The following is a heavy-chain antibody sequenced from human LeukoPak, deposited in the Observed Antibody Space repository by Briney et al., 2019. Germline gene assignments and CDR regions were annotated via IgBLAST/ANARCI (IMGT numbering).Heavy chain of an antibody. J-gene: IGHJ6*02. V-gene: IGHV4-39*01. Sequence: PSETLSLTCTVSGGSISSSSYYWGWIRQPPGKGLEWIGSIYYSGSTYYNPSLKSRVTLSVDTSKNQFSLKLSSVTAADTAVYYCAGQYRTTENYYYYGMDVWGQGTTVTVSS. CDR1: GGSISSSSYY. D-gene: IGHD4-11*01. CDR3: AGQYRTTENYYYYGMDV. CDR2: IYYSGST.